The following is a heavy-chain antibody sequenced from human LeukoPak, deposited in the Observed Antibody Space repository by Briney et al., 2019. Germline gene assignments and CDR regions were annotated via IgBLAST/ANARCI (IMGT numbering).Heavy chain of an antibody. CDR1: GFTFNRYW. J-gene: IGHJ6*02. Sequence: PGGSLRLSCAAPGFTFNRYWMTWVRQAPGKGLEWVVNINLDGSEKYYVDSVKGRFTVSRDNAEKSLFLQMNSLRAEDTAVYYCARDYAAGAIDVWGRGTTVTVSS. CDR2: INLDGSEK. CDR3: ARDYAAGAIDV. V-gene: IGHV3-7*01. D-gene: IGHD6-13*01.